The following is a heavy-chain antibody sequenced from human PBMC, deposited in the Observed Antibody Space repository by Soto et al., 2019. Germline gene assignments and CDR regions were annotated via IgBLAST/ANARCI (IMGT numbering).Heavy chain of an antibody. CDR3: AGEIGSGWCKAYYYGMDV. V-gene: IGHV1-8*01. CDR1: GYTFTSYD. J-gene: IGHJ6*02. CDR2: MNPNSGNT. Sequence: QVQLVQSGAEVKKPGASVKVSCKASGYTFTSYDINWVRQATGQGLEWMGWMNPNSGNTGYAQNFQGRVTMTRSTTISRAYMELSSLRSEDTAVYYCAGEIGSGWCKAYYYGMDVWGQGTTVTVSS. D-gene: IGHD6-19*01.